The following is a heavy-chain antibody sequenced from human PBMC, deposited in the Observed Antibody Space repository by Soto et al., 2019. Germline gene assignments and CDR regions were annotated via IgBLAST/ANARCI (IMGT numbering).Heavy chain of an antibody. Sequence: SETLSLTCTVSGGSVNSYGYYWTWIRQSPGKGLEWIGSMYYSGDTYHNPSLKSRVSLSVDTSKDQFSLNLTSVTAADTDVYYCARVNYSDSSGSGTNWFDPWGQGTLVTVSS. D-gene: IGHD3-22*01. CDR3: ARVNYSDSSGSGTNWFDP. CDR1: GGSVNSYGYY. CDR2: MYYSGDT. J-gene: IGHJ5*02. V-gene: IGHV4-30-4*01.